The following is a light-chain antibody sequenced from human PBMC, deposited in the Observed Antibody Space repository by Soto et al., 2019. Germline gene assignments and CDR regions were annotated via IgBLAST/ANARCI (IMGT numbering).Light chain of an antibody. CDR3: QQYGSSQET. J-gene: IGKJ1*01. CDR1: QSVTSSY. Sequence: EIVLTQSPGTLSLSPGEGATLSCRASQSVTSSYLAWYQQKPGQAPRLLIYGASSRATGIPDRFSGSGSGTDFTLTISRLEPEDFAVYFCQQYGSSQETFGQGTKVEIK. V-gene: IGKV3-20*01. CDR2: GAS.